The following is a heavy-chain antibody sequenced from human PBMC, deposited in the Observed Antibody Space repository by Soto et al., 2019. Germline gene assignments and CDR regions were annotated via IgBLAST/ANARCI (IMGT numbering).Heavy chain of an antibody. CDR3: ARDLEEDYYDSSGFYYY. Sequence: GGSLRLSCEASGITFRSYALSWVRQAPGKGLEWVSVISGSGVRTYYADSVKGRFTISRDNSKNTLYLQMNSLRAEDTAAYYCARDLEEDYYDSSGFYYYWGQGTLVTVSS. V-gene: IGHV3-23*01. J-gene: IGHJ4*02. CDR2: ISGSGVRT. CDR1: GITFRSYA. D-gene: IGHD3-22*01.